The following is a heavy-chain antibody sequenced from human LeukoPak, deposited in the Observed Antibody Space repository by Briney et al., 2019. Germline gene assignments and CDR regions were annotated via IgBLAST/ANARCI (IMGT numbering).Heavy chain of an antibody. D-gene: IGHD1-20*01. CDR3: ARGYNWNYGLDV. CDR1: GFTVSGSY. Sequence: GGSLRLSCAASGFTVSGSYMSWVRQAPGKGLEWVSFIYSGGSTYYADSVKGRFTISRDNSKNTLYLQMNSLRAEDTAVYYCARGYNWNYGLDVWSQGTTVTVSS. J-gene: IGHJ6*02. CDR2: IYSGGST. V-gene: IGHV3-53*01.